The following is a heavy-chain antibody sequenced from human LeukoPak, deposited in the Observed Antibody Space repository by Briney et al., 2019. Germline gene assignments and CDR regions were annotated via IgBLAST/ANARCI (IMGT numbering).Heavy chain of an antibody. CDR2: IIPIFGTA. CDR3: AREAVPAEIGYYGMDV. V-gene: IGHV1-69*13. J-gene: IGHJ6*02. D-gene: IGHD2-2*01. CDR1: GGTFCSYA. Sequence: ASVKVSCKASGGTFCSYAISWVRQAPGLRLEWMGGIIPIFGTANYAQKFQGRVTITADESTSTDYMELSSLRSEDTAVYYCAREAVPAEIGYYGMDVWNQGTTVTGS.